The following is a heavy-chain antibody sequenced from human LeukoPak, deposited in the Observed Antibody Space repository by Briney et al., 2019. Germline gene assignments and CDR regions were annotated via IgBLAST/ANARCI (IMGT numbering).Heavy chain of an antibody. CDR1: GFTFSHFA. V-gene: IGHV3-30*04. D-gene: IGHD3-22*01. J-gene: IGHJ1*01. CDR2: MSYDGSNT. CDR3: ATTPGGDYYDSSNSPVFYFQH. Sequence: GGSLRLSCAASGFTFSHFAMHWVRQAPGKGLEWVTFMSYDGSNTYYADSVRGRFTISRDNSKSTLYLQMNSLRPEDTAIYYCATTPGGDYYDSSNSPVFYFQHWGQGTLVTVSS.